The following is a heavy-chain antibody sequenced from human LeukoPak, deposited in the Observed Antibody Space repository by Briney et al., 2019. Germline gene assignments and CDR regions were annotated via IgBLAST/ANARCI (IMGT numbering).Heavy chain of an antibody. V-gene: IGHV1-46*01. CDR1: GYTFTGNY. Sequence: GASVKVSCKASGYTFTGNYMHWVRQAPGQGLEWMGIINPSGGSTSYAQKFQGRVTMTRDMSTSTVYMELSSLRSEDTAVYYCAREGYDSSGRNNWFDPWGQGTLVTVSS. CDR3: AREGYDSSGRNNWFDP. J-gene: IGHJ5*02. CDR2: INPSGGST. D-gene: IGHD3-22*01.